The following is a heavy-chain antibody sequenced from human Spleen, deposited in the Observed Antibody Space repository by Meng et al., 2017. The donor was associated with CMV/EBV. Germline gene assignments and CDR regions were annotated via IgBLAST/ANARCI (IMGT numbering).Heavy chain of an antibody. D-gene: IGHD5-12*01. CDR2: ISWNSEKL. V-gene: IGHV3-9*01. Sequence: SLKISCAASGFTFDDFVMHWVRQAPGKGLEWVASISWNSEKLAYADSVQGRFGISRDNAKNSLHLQMNSLRGEDTALYYCARGGYSGYDYTNWFDPWGQGTLVTVSS. CDR3: ARGGYSGYDYTNWFDP. J-gene: IGHJ5*02. CDR1: GFTFDDFV.